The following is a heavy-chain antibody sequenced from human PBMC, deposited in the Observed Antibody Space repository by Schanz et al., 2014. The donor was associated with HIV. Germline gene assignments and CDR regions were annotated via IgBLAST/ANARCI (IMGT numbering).Heavy chain of an antibody. CDR2: FNPYSGGR. CDR3: ARGLKDYYYALDV. D-gene: IGHD3-16*01. V-gene: IGHV1-2*02. Sequence: QVQLVQSGAEVKKPGASVKVSCKTSGYIFTDYYVHWVRQAPGQGLEWLGWFNPYSGGRIYAQQFQGRVVMTRDTSISTAYMELSGLTSDDTAVYYCARGLKDYYYALDVWGQGTTVIVSS. CDR1: GYIFTDYY. J-gene: IGHJ6*02.